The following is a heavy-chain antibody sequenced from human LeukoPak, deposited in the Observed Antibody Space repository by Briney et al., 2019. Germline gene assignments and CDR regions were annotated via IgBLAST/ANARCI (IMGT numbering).Heavy chain of an antibody. V-gene: IGHV3-30*18. CDR3: AKDRAGYSSGWYVADYGMDV. CDR2: ISYDGSNK. CDR1: GFTFSSYG. Sequence: GGSLRLSCAASGFTFSSYGMHWVRQAPGKGLEWVAVISYDGSNKYYADSVKGRFTISRDKSKNTLYLQMNSLRAEDTAVYYCAKDRAGYSSGWYVADYGMDVWGQGTTVTVSS. J-gene: IGHJ6*02. D-gene: IGHD6-19*01.